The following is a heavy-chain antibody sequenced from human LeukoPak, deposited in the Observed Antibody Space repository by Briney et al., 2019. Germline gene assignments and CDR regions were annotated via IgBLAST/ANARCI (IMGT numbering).Heavy chain of an antibody. CDR3: VRGSEALPGLNFDV. CDR1: GFPFSDYY. V-gene: IGHV1-2*02. D-gene: IGHD6-19*01. J-gene: IGHJ3*01. Sequence: RTSVNVSCKPSGFPFSDYYIHWLRQAPGQGPEWMGWINPNGDATTYAQKFHGRLTITRDTSVNTAYMELSSVRSDDTAIYYCVRGSEALPGLNFDVWGQGTVVTVSS. CDR2: INPNGDAT.